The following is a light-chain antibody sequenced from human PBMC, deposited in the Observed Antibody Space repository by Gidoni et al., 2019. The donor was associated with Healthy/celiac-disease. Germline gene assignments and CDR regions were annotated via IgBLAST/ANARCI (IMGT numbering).Light chain of an antibody. J-gene: IGKJ3*01. CDR2: AAS. Sequence: DIQTTQSPSSVSASVGDRVTITCRASKGISSWLAWYQQKPGKAPKLLSYAASSLQSGVPSRFSGSGSGTDFTLTISSLQPEDFATYYCQQANSFPITFGPGTKVDIK. CDR1: KGISSW. CDR3: QQANSFPIT. V-gene: IGKV1-12*01.